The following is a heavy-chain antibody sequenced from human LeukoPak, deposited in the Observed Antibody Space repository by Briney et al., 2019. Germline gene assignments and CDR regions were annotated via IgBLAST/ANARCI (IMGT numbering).Heavy chain of an antibody. CDR3: ARHRTRHDY. CDR1: GDSISSYY. CDR2: IYYSGST. J-gene: IGHJ4*02. V-gene: IGHV4-59*08. Sequence: PSETLSLTCTVSGDSISSYYWSWIRQPPGKGLEWIGSIYYSGSTSYNPSLKSRVTISLDTPKSQCSLKLNSVTAADTAVYCCARHRTRHDYWGQGTLVTVSS.